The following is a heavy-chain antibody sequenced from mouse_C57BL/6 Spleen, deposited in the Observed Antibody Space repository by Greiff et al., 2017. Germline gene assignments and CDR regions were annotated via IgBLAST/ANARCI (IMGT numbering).Heavy chain of an antibody. CDR3: AREVTTAGFGY. CDR2: ISYDGSN. CDR1: GYSITSGYY. D-gene: IGHD1-2*01. J-gene: IGHJ2*01. Sequence: EVKLQESGPGLVKPSQSLSLTCSVTGYSITSGYYWNWIRQFPGNKLEWMGYISYDGSNNYNPSLKNRISITRDTSKNQFFLKLNSVTTEDTATYYCAREVTTAGFGYWGQGTTLTVSS. V-gene: IGHV3-6*01.